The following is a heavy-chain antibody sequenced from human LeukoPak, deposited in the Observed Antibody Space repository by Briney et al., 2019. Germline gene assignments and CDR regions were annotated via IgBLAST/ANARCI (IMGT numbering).Heavy chain of an antibody. CDR2: IRYDGSNK. J-gene: IGHJ6*03. CDR3: AKNTMTTYTYYMDV. D-gene: IGHD4-11*01. V-gene: IGHV3-30*02. Sequence: GGSLRLPCGACGFTLSRSHVLWVRQAPGKGLEGVAFIRYDGSNKYFADSVKGRFTISRDNSKNTLYLQMNSLRPEDTAVYYCAKNTMTTYTYYMDVWGKGTSVTISS. CDR1: GFTLSRSH.